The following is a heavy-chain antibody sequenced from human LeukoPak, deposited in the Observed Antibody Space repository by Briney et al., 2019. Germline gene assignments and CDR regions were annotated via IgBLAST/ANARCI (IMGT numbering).Heavy chain of an antibody. CDR2: IISDGSST. J-gene: IGHJ4*02. CDR1: GFTFSSYW. CDR3: ASVTYCGGDCYLD. D-gene: IGHD2-21*02. Sequence: GGSMRLSCAVSGFTFSSYWMHWVRQGPGKGLVWVSRIISDGSSTSYADSVKGRFTISRDNAKNTLYLQMNSLRAEDTAVYYCASVTYCGGDCYLDWGQGTLVTVSS. V-gene: IGHV3-74*01.